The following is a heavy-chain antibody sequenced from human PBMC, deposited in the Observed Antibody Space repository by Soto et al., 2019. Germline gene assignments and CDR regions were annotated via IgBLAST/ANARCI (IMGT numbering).Heavy chain of an antibody. CDR1: GFSFSSYW. J-gene: IGHJ4*02. CDR3: AGDQKGSPDY. Sequence: GGSLRLSCAASGFSFSSYWMNWVRQAPGKGLVWVSLINPDGRTTTYADSVKGRFTISRDDAKNTVYLQMSSLRVEDTAMYYCAGDQKGSPDYWSQGTQVTVSS. CDR2: INPDGRTT. D-gene: IGHD1-26*01. V-gene: IGHV3-74*01.